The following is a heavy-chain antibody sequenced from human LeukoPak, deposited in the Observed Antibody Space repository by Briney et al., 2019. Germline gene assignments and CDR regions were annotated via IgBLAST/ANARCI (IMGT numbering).Heavy chain of an antibody. CDR2: ISAYNGNT. V-gene: IGHV1-18*01. CDR1: SYTFTSYG. D-gene: IGHD5-18*01. CDR3: ARDTGYSYGFEYFDY. Sequence: ASVKVSCKASSYTFTSYGISWVRQAPGQGLEWMGWISAYNGNTNYAQKLQGRVTMTTDTSTSTAYMELRSLRSDDTAVYYCARDTGYSYGFEYFDYWGQGTLVTVSS. J-gene: IGHJ4*02.